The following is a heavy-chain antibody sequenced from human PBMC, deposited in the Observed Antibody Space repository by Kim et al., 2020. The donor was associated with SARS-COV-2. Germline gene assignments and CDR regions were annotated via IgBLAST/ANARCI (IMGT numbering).Heavy chain of an antibody. V-gene: IGHV4-59*01. J-gene: IGHJ6*02. CDR1: GGSISSYY. Sequence: SETLSLTCTVSGGSISSYYWSWIRQPPGKGLEWIGYIYYSGSTNYNPSLKSRVTISVDTSKNQFSLKLSSVTAADTAVYYCARGRATVTTWDVWGQGTTVTVSS. CDR3: ARGRATVTTWDV. CDR2: IYYSGST. D-gene: IGHD4-17*01.